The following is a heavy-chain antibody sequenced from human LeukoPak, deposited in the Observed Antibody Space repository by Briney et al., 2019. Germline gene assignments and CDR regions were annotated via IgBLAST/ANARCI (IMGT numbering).Heavy chain of an antibody. CDR1: GGSISSYY. CDR2: TYTSGST. Sequence: SETLSLTCTVSGGSISSYYWSWIRQPAGKGLEWIGRTYTSGSTNYNPSLKSRVTMSVDTSKNQFSLKLSSVTAADTAVYYCARDTSYYYDSSGSFDYWGQGTLVTVSS. J-gene: IGHJ4*02. D-gene: IGHD3-22*01. V-gene: IGHV4-4*07. CDR3: ARDTSYYYDSSGSFDY.